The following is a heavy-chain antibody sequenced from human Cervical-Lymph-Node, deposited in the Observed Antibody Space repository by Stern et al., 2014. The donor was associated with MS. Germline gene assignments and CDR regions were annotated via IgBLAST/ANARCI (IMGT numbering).Heavy chain of an antibody. CDR2: ISTNTGDP. V-gene: IGHV7-4-1*02. Sequence: QDQLVQSGSELKKPGASVKVSCKASGYTFNHYAMNWVRQAPGQGLEWMGWISTNTGDPDYAQGFTGRFVFSMDTYVSTAYLQITSLKAEDTAVYYCARPNDSSGLFDQWGPGTLVTVSS. J-gene: IGHJ5*02. CDR1: GYTFNHYA. D-gene: IGHD6-19*01. CDR3: ARPNDSSGLFDQ.